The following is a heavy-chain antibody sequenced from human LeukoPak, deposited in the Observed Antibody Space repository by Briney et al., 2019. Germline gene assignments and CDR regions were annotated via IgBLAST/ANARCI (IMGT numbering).Heavy chain of an antibody. CDR1: GYTFTSYG. CDR3: ARVGTTVTTFDY. J-gene: IGHJ4*02. Sequence: GASVKVSCKASGYTFTSYGISWVRQAPGQGLEWMGWINPNSGGTNYAQKFQGRVTMTRDTSISTAYMELSRLRSDDTAVYYCARVGTTVTTFDYWGQGTLVTVSS. V-gene: IGHV1-2*02. CDR2: INPNSGGT. D-gene: IGHD4-17*01.